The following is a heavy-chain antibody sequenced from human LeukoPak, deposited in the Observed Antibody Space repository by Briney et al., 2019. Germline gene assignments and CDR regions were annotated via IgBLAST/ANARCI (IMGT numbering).Heavy chain of an antibody. CDR3: ARDGGYSYGYNWFDP. D-gene: IGHD5-18*01. Sequence: PSGTLSPTRTVSRGSLSSYYWSSIRQPAGKGLGGIGHIYTSGSTNYNPSLKSRVTISVDKSKNHFSLNLSSVTAADTAVYYCARDGGYSYGYNWFDPWGQGTLVTVSS. J-gene: IGHJ5*02. CDR1: RGSLSSYY. CDR2: IYTSGST. V-gene: IGHV4-4*07.